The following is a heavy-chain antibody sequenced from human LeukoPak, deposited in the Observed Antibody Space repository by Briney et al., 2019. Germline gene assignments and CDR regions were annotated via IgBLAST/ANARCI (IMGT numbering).Heavy chain of an antibody. Sequence: GGSLRLTCAASGFTFSSYAMSWVRQAPGKGLEWVSAISGSGGGTYYADSVKGRFTISRDNAKNTLYLQMNSLRAEDTAVYYCAKAPISRGPYTYYDYFMDVWGKGTTVTVSS. V-gene: IGHV3-23*01. CDR2: ISGSGGGT. CDR1: GFTFSSYA. J-gene: IGHJ6*03. D-gene: IGHD4-11*01. CDR3: AKAPISRGPYTYYDYFMDV.